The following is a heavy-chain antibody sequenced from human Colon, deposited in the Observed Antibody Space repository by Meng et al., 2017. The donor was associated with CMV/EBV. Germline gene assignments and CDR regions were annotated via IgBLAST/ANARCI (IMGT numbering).Heavy chain of an antibody. J-gene: IGHJ1*01. CDR1: GYSFTGYY. CDR3: ASHSSYVWGSHH. V-gene: IGHV1-2*02. Sequence: QVQLVQSGAEVSMPGASVKVSCKASGYSFTGYYIHWVRQAPGQGLEWMGWMDPTTGRTDYAQKFQGTVTMTRDTSISTAYLELSRLTSDDTAVYYCASHSSYVWGSHHWGQGTLVTVSS. CDR2: MDPTTGRT. D-gene: IGHD3-16*01.